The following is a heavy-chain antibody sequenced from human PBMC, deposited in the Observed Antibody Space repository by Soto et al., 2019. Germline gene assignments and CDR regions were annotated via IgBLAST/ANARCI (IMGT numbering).Heavy chain of an antibody. CDR2: ISWNSGSI. V-gene: IGHV3-9*01. CDR1: GFTFDDCA. Sequence: EVQLVESGGGLVQPGRSLRLSCAASGFTFDDCAMHWVRQAPGKGLEWVSGISWNSGSIGYADSVKGRFTISRDNAKNSLYLQMNSLRAEDTALYYCAKGPSIAAPVDYWGQGTLVTVSS. J-gene: IGHJ4*02. D-gene: IGHD6-6*01. CDR3: AKGPSIAAPVDY.